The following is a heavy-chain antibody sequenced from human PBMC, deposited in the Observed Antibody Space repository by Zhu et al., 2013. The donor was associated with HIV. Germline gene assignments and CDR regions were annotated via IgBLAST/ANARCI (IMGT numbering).Heavy chain of an antibody. CDR3: ARDEAY. V-gene: IGHV1-2*02. J-gene: IGHJ4*02. CDR2: INPATGAT. CDR1: GGTFSSYA. Sequence: QVQLVQSGAEVKKPGSSVKVSCKASGGTFSSYAISWVRQAPGLGLEWMGWINPATGATNFAQNFQGRVTMDRDTSFTTAFMELTRLTPDDTATYYCARDEAYWGQGTLVTVSS.